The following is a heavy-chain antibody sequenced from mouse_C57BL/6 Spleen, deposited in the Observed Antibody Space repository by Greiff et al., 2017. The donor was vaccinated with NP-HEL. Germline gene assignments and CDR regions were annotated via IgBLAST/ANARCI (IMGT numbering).Heavy chain of an antibody. D-gene: IGHD2-3*01. CDR3: TLYDGYYVAWCAY. Sequence: EVQLQQSGAELVRPGASVKLSCTASGFNIKDDYMHWVKQRPEQGLEWIGWIDPENGDTEYASKFQGKATITADTSSNTAYLQLSSLTSEDTAVYYCTLYDGYYVAWCAYWGQGTLVTVSA. V-gene: IGHV14-4*01. J-gene: IGHJ3*01. CDR1: GFNIKDDY. CDR2: IDPENGDT.